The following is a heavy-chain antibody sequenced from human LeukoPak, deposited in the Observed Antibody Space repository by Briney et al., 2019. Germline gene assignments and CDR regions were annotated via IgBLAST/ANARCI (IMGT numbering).Heavy chain of an antibody. V-gene: IGHV1-2*04. D-gene: IGHD1-7*01. CDR3: ARGTTRIATIKYYLDY. Sequence: GASVKVSCKASGYTFTGYYMHWVRQAPGQGLEWMGWINPNSGGTNYAQKFQGWVTMTRDTSISTAYMELSRLRSDDTAVYYCARGTTRIATIKYYLDYWGQGTLVTVSS. CDR2: INPNSGGT. J-gene: IGHJ4*02. CDR1: GYTFTGYY.